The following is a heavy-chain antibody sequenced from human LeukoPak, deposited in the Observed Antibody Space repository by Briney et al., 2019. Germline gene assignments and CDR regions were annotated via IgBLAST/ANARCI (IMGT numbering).Heavy chain of an antibody. J-gene: IGHJ4*02. D-gene: IGHD4-17*01. CDR3: ARLRYGEGY. CDR2: INHSGST. CDR1: GGSSSGYY. V-gene: IGHV4-34*01. Sequence: SETLSLTCAVYGGSSSGYYWSWIRQPPGKGLEWIGEINHSGSTNYNPSLKSRVTISVDTSKNQFSLKLSSVTAADTAAYYCARLRYGEGYWGQGILVTVSS.